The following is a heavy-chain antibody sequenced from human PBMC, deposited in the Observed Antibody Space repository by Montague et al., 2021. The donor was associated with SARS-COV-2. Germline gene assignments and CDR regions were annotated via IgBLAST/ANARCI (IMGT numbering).Heavy chain of an antibody. J-gene: IGHJ4*02. D-gene: IGHD3-10*01. V-gene: IGHV4-39*01. CDR2: ISYSGYT. CDR3: ARRYGSAFDY. CDR1: GVSSSRTTSY. Sequence: LSLPCPVSGVSSSRTTSYWAWIRQPPGKGLEWLGSISYSGYTNYNSSLKSRVTISIDTSKNQFSLRLTSVSAADTAVYYCARRYGSAFDYWGQGTLVTVSS.